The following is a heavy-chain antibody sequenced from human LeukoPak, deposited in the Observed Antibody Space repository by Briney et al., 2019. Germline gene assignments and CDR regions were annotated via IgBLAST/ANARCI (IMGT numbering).Heavy chain of an antibody. CDR1: GGSISSYY. J-gene: IGHJ4*02. Sequence: PSETLSLTCTVSGGSISSYYWSWVRQPPGKGLEWIGYIYYTGSTNYNPSLKSQVTISIDTSKNQFSLKLSSVTAADTAVYYCAGWGAAAGPDYWGQGTLVTVSS. CDR2: IYYTGST. D-gene: IGHD6-13*01. V-gene: IGHV4-59*01. CDR3: AGWGAAAGPDY.